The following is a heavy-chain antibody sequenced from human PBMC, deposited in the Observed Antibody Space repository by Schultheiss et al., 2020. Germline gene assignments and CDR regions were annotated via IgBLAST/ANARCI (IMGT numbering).Heavy chain of an antibody. CDR1: GYTFTSYY. Sequence: ASVKVSCKASGYTFTSYYRHWVRQAPGQGLEWMGIIGPSGGGTTYAQKFQGRITVTRDTSTSTVYMELSSLRSEDTARYYCTRSGGFDYWGQGTLVTVSS. J-gene: IGHJ4*02. CDR2: IGPSGGGT. V-gene: IGHV1-46*03. CDR3: TRSGGFDY. D-gene: IGHD3-10*01.